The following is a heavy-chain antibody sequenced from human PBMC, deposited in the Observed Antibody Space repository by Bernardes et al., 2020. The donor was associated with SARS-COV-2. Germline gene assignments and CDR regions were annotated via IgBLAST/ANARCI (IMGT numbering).Heavy chain of an antibody. CDR3: ARGLIPRITIFGVVIRDPARSYGMDV. J-gene: IGHJ6*02. CDR1: GGSFRCYY. V-gene: IGHV4-34*01. CDR2: INHSGST. Sequence: SLTCAFYGGSFRCYYWRWIRQPPWPGLEWIGEINHSGSTNYNPSLKSRVTISVDTSKNQFSLKLSSVTAADTAVYYCARGLIPRITIFGVVIRDPARSYGMDVWGQGTTVTVSS. D-gene: IGHD3-3*01.